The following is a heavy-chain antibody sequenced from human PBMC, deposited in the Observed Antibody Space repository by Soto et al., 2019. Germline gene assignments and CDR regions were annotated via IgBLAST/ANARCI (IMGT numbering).Heavy chain of an antibody. CDR3: ARDTGDCSGGSCYSGHFDY. CDR2: IYHSGST. D-gene: IGHD2-15*01. CDR1: SGSISSSNW. Sequence: SETLSLTCAVSSGSISSSNWWSWVRQPPGKGLEWIGEIYHSGSTNYNPSLKSRVTISVDKSKNQFSLKLSSVTAADTAVYYCARDTGDCSGGSCYSGHFDYWGQGTLVTVSS. V-gene: IGHV4-4*02. J-gene: IGHJ4*02.